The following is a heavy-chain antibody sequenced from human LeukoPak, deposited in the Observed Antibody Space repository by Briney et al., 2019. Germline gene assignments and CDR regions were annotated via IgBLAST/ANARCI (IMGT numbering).Heavy chain of an antibody. J-gene: IGHJ3*02. CDR1: GGSISSSSYY. Sequence: SETLSLTCTVSGGSISSSSYYWGWIRQPPGKGLEWIGSIYYSGSTYYNPSLKSRVTISVDTSKNQFSLKLSSVTAADTAVYYCASLGITMIAHAFDIWGQGTMVTVSS. D-gene: IGHD3-22*01. CDR3: ASLGITMIAHAFDI. CDR2: IYYSGST. V-gene: IGHV4-39*07.